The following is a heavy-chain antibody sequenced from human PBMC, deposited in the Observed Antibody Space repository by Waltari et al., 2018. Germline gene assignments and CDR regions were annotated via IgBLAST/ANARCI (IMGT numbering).Heavy chain of an antibody. CDR2: IYTRGTT. J-gene: IGHJ6*02. D-gene: IGHD2-15*01. CDR1: GGSISSGSYY. CDR3: ARAVGSYYYYYGMDV. Sequence: QVQLQESGPGLVKPSQTLSLTCTVSGGSISSGSYYWSWIRQPAGKGLEWIGRIYTRGTTNSNPSLKRRVTISVDTSKNQFSLKLSSVTAADTAVYYCARAVGSYYYYYGMDVWGQGTTVTVSS. V-gene: IGHV4-61*02.